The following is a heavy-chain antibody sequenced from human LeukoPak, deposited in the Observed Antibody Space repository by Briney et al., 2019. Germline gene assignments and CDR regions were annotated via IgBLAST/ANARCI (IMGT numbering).Heavy chain of an antibody. Sequence: GGSLRLSCAASAFTFSSYEMNWVRQAPGKGLEWVSYIDSRGSTIYYADSVKGRFTISRDNAKNSLYLQMNSLRAEDTAVYYCARERMATIFLNAFDIWGQGTMVIVSS. CDR3: ARERMATIFLNAFDI. CDR2: IDSRGSTI. CDR1: AFTFSSYE. D-gene: IGHD5-24*01. V-gene: IGHV3-48*03. J-gene: IGHJ3*02.